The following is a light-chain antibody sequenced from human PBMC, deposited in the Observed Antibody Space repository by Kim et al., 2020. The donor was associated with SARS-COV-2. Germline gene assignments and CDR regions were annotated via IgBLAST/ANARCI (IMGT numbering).Light chain of an antibody. J-gene: IGLJ2*01. CDR2: VNSDGSH. Sequence: SVRLTGTLGSGHSTTAITWHQQQPGKGPRYLMKVNSDGSHSKGDGIPDRFSGSSSGAERFLTISSLQSEDEADYYCQTWGTGIVVFGGGTQLTVL. V-gene: IGLV4-69*01. CDR1: SGHSTTA. CDR3: QTWGTGIVV.